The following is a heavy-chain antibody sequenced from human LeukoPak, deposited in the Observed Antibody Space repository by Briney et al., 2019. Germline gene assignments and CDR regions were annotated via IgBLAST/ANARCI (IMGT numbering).Heavy chain of an antibody. D-gene: IGHD2-8*01. J-gene: IGHJ5*02. Sequence: ASVKVSCKASGYTFTSYYMHWVRQAPGQGLEWMGIINPSGGSTSYAQKFQGRVTMTRDMSTSTVYMELSSLRSEDTAVYYCARDDTCTNGVCYRWFDPWGQGTLVTVSS. CDR3: ARDDTCTNGVCYRWFDP. CDR1: GYTFTSYY. CDR2: INPSGGST. V-gene: IGHV1-46*01.